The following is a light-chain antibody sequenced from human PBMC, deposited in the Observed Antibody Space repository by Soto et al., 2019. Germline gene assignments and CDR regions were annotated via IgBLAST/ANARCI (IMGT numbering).Light chain of an antibody. CDR2: EVS. CDR3: CSYAGSVV. CDR1: SSDVGSYNL. Sequence: QSVLTQPASVSGSPGQSITISCTGTSSDVGSYNLVSWYQQHPGKAPKLMIYEVSKRPSGVSNHFSGSKSGNTASLTISGLQAEDEADDYCCSYAGSVVFGGGTKVTVL. V-gene: IGLV2-23*02. J-gene: IGLJ2*01.